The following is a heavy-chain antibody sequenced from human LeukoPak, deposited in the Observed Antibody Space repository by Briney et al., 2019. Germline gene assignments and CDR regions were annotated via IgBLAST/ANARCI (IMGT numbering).Heavy chain of an antibody. J-gene: IGHJ6*03. D-gene: IGHD2-8*01. V-gene: IGHV3-21*01. CDR2: ISSSSSYI. CDR1: GFTFSSYS. Sequence: GGSLRLSCAASGFTFSSYSMNWVRQAPGKGLEWVSSISSSSSYIYYTDSVKGRFTISRDNAKNSLYLQMNSLRAEDTAVYYCARDGNPSYCTNGVCPLFYYYYYMDVWGKGTTVTVSS. CDR3: ARDGNPSYCTNGVCPLFYYYYYMDV.